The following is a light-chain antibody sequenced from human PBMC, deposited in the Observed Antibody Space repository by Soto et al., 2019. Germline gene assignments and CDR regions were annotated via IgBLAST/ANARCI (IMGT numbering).Light chain of an antibody. CDR1: KLGDKF. V-gene: IGLV3-1*01. Sequence: SYELTQSPSVSVSPGQTGSITCSGDKLGDKFASWYQQKPGQSPVLVIYQDTKRPSGIPERFSGSKSGNTATLTISGTQAMDEADYYCQVWDSSTVVFGGGTKLTVL. CDR2: QDT. J-gene: IGLJ2*01. CDR3: QVWDSSTVV.